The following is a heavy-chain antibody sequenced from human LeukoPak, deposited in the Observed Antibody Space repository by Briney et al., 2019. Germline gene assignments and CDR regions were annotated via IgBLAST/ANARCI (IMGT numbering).Heavy chain of an antibody. CDR3: VRGDGY. V-gene: IGHV3-72*01. J-gene: IGHJ4*02. Sequence: PGGSLRLSCAASGSIFSDHYMDWVRQPPGKGLEWVGRIRNKVKSSTTEYDASVKGRFSISRDDSKNSLFLQMNSITTEDTAFYYCVRGDGYWGQGTMVTV. CDR1: GSIFSDHY. CDR2: IRNKVKSSTT.